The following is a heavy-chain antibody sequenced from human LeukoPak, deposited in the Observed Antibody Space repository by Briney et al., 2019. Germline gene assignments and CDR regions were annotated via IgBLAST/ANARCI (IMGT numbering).Heavy chain of an antibody. D-gene: IGHD1-1*01. CDR1: GFTFSSYD. Sequence: HPGGSLRLSCAASGFTFSSYDMHWVRQATGKGLEWVSAIGTAGDTYYPGSVKGRFTISRENAKNSLYLQMNSLRAGDTAVYYCARASGTEIGFDYWGQGTLVTVSS. V-gene: IGHV3-13*01. CDR2: IGTAGDT. CDR3: ARASGTEIGFDY. J-gene: IGHJ4*02.